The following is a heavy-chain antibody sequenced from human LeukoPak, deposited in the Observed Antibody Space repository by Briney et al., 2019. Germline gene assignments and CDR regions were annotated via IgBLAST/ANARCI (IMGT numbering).Heavy chain of an antibody. D-gene: IGHD1-1*01. J-gene: IGHJ4*02. Sequence: SETLSLTCTVSGASISGYYWGWIRQSPGKGLEWIGYIHYSGDTNYVPSLKSRVSISVVTSKNQFSLKLTSLTAADTAVYYCVKVGTGTVDFWGQGTLVSISS. CDR2: IHYSGDT. CDR3: VKVGTGTVDF. CDR1: GASISGYY. V-gene: IGHV4-59*01.